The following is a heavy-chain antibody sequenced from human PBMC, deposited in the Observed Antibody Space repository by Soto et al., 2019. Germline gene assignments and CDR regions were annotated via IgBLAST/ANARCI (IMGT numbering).Heavy chain of an antibody. J-gene: IGHJ5*02. CDR1: GDSVSSNSAA. CDR3: ARTSAWRDGAFDL. D-gene: IGHD1-26*01. CDR2: TFYRSKWYT. V-gene: IGHV6-1*01. Sequence: QVPLQQSGPGLVKPSQTLSVTCAISGDSVSSNSAAWNWIRQSPSRGLEWLGRTFYRSKWYTDYAPSVKSRMAIIPDTSSNQYSLQLNSVTPEDTAVYYCARTSAWRDGAFDLWGQGTLVSVSS.